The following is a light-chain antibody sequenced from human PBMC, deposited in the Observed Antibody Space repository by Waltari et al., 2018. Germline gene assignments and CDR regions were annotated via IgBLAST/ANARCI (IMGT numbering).Light chain of an antibody. Sequence: SQSISKWLAWYQHKPGKAPKLLIYKSATLHSGVPARFSGSGSGTEFSLNITSLQPDDFATYYCQHYDSFYPLFTFGAGTQVELK. CDR2: KSA. CDR1: QSISKW. V-gene: IGKV1-5*03. CDR3: QHYDSFYPLFT. J-gene: IGKJ3*01.